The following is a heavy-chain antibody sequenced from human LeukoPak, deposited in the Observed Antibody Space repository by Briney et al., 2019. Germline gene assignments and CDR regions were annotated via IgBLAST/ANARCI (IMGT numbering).Heavy chain of an antibody. CDR3: ALSENSGWYLH. V-gene: IGHV1-18*01. CDR2: IGTYDDNI. J-gene: IGHJ4*02. D-gene: IGHD6-19*01. Sequence: ASVKVSCKASGYTFTTYGLSWVRQAPGQGLEWLGWIGTYDDNIKYAQSLQGRLTLTIDTSTSTAYMELRSLTSDDTAVYYCALSENSGWYLHWGQGTLVTVSS. CDR1: GYTFTTYG.